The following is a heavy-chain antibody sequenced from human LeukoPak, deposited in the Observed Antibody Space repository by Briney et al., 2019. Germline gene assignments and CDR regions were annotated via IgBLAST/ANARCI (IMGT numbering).Heavy chain of an antibody. D-gene: IGHD5-18*01. V-gene: IGHV4-34*01. CDR1: GGSFSDYY. CDR3: ASYTAGGGGLDY. Sequence: SETLSLTCAVYGGSFSDYYWSWIRQPPGKGLEWIGEINHSGSTNYNPSLKSRVTISVDTSKNQLSLKLSSVTAADTAVYYCASYTAGGGGLDYWGQGTLVTVSS. J-gene: IGHJ4*02. CDR2: INHSGST.